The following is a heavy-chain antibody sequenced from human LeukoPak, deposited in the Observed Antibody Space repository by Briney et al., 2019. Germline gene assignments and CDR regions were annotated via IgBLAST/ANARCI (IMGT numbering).Heavy chain of an antibody. CDR2: INHSGST. V-gene: IGHV4-34*01. CDR1: GGSFSGYY. CDR3: ARGYGIAVAGLESDY. J-gene: IGHJ4*02. D-gene: IGHD6-19*01. Sequence: PSETLSLTCAVYGGSFSGYYWSWIRQPPGKGLEWIGEINHSGSTNYNPSLKSRVTISVDTSKNQFSLKLSSVTAADTAVYYCARGYGIAVAGLESDYWGQGTLVTVSS.